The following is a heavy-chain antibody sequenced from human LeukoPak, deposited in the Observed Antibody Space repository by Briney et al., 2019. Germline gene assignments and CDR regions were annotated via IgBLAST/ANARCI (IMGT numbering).Heavy chain of an antibody. J-gene: IGHJ6*03. CDR1: GFTFNNYN. V-gene: IGHV3-21*01. D-gene: IGHD1-26*01. Sequence: GGSLRLSCAASGFTFNNYNMNWVRQVPGKALEWVSSITSSGTYIFYADSVKGRFTISRDNAKNSLYLQMNSLGPEDTAVYYCARDPYSGNYGNYYYYMDVWGKGTTVTISS. CDR3: ARDPYSGNYGNYYYYMDV. CDR2: ITSSGTYI.